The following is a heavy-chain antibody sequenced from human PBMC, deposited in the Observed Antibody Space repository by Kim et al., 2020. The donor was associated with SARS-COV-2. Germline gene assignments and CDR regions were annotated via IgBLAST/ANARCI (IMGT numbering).Heavy chain of an antibody. CDR3: ARTQYYYDSSGYYLIPSFDY. CDR1: GGTFSSYA. D-gene: IGHD3-22*01. CDR2: IIPTFGPA. Sequence: SVKVSCKASGGTFSSYAISWVRQAPGQGLEWMGGIIPTFGPANYARKFKGRVTITADESTSTAYMELSSLRSEDTAVYYCARTQYYYDSSGYYLIPSFDYWGQGTLVTVSS. J-gene: IGHJ4*02. V-gene: IGHV1-69*13.